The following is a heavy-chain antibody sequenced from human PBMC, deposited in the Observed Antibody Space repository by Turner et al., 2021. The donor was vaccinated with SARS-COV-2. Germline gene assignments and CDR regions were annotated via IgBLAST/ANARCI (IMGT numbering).Heavy chain of an antibody. J-gene: IGHJ3*02. V-gene: IGHV4-34*01. CDR1: GGSFSGYY. CDR2: INHSGST. D-gene: IGHD5-12*01. Sequence: QVQLQQWGAGLLKPSETLSLTCAVYGGSFSGYYWSWIRQPPGKGLEWIGEINHSGSTNYNPSLKSLVTISVDTSKNQFSLKLSSVTAADTAVYYCASGDVDIVAIPNSGDAFDIWGQGTMVTVSS. CDR3: ASGDVDIVAIPNSGDAFDI.